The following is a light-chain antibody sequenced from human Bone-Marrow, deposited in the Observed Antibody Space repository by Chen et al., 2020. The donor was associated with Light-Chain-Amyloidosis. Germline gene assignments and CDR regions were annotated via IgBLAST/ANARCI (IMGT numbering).Light chain of an antibody. CDR1: QSVSSGF. V-gene: IGKV3-20*01. CDR3: QQYGSSPYT. CDR2: SAS. Sequence: EIVLTQSPGTLSLSPGDRATLSCRASQSVSSGFLAWYQQIPGQAPRLLIHSASSRATGTPDRFRGSGDGTDFILSITRLEPEDFAVYYWQQYGSSPYTFGQGTKLEMK. J-gene: IGKJ2*01.